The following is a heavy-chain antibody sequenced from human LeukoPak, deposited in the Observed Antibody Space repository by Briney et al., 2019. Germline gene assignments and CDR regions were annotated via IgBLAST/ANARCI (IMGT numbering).Heavy chain of an antibody. V-gene: IGHV3-74*01. J-gene: IGHJ4*02. CDR1: GFSFSSYW. CDR2: IGWNSGSI. CDR3: TSRKEYSTSSVYY. Sequence: GGSLRLSCAASGFSFSSYWMHWVRQAPGKGLEWVSGIGWNSGSIGYADSVQGRFTISRDNSKNTLSLRMNNLRAEDSAIYYCTSRKEYSTSSVYYWGQGTLVTVSS. D-gene: IGHD6-6*01.